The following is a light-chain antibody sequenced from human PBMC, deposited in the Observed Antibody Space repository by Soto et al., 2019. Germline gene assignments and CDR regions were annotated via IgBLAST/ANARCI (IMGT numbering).Light chain of an antibody. CDR3: QVWDSRDDRV. J-gene: IGLJ2*01. V-gene: IGLV3-21*02. CDR1: NIGRKS. Sequence: SYDLTQPPSVSVAPGQTARISCGGNNIGRKSVHWYQQRPGQAPVLVVYEDSDRPSGIPERFSGSNSGNTATLTISRVEAGDEADYYCQVWDSRDDRVFGGGTQLTVL. CDR2: EDS.